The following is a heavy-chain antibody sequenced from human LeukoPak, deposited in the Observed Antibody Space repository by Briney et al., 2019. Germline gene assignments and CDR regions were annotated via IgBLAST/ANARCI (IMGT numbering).Heavy chain of an antibody. CDR1: GDSVSSNSVA. V-gene: IGHV6-1*01. CDR2: TYYRSKWYD. CDR3: ARGKTSSFDY. Sequence: SQTLSLTCAISGDSVSSNSVAWNWIRQSPSRGLEWLGRTYYRSKWYDDYALSVKSRITINPDTSNNQFSLQLNSVTPEDTAVYYSARGKTSSFDYWGQGTLVTVSS. J-gene: IGHJ4*02. D-gene: IGHD6-6*01.